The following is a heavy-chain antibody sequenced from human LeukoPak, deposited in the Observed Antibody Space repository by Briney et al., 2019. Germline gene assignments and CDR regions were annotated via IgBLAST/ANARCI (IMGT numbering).Heavy chain of an antibody. CDR1: GGSISSGGYY. J-gene: IGHJ3*02. V-gene: IGHV4-30-4*08. CDR2: IYYSGST. CDR3: AREVVGGNPSDAFDI. Sequence: SQTLSLTCTVSGGSISSGGYYWSWIRQHPGKGLEWIGYIYYSGSTYYNPSLKSRVTISVDTSKNQFSLKLSSVTAADTAAYYCAREVVGGNPSDAFDIWGQGKMVTVFS. D-gene: IGHD2-15*01.